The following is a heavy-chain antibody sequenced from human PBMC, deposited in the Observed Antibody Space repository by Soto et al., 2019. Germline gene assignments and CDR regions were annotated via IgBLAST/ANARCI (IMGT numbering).Heavy chain of an antibody. V-gene: IGHV4-61*01. CDR2: INYSGST. D-gene: IGHD3-22*01. Sequence: PSETLSLTCTVSGGSVSSGSYYWSWIRQPPGKGLEWIGYINYSGSTNYNPSLKSRVTISVDTSKNQFSLKLSSVTAADTAVYYCARVQNDSSGYYYGGYDYWGQGTLVTVSS. CDR3: ARVQNDSSGYYYGGYDY. J-gene: IGHJ4*02. CDR1: GGSVSSGSYY.